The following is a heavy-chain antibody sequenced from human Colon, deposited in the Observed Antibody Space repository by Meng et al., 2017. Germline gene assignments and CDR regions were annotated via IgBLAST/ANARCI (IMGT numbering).Heavy chain of an antibody. CDR2: INHSGST. CDR1: CGSFSGYY. J-gene: IGHJ4*02. Sequence: VQLQTWGGGLLKPSETLSLTCAVYCGSFSGYYWSWIRQPPGKGLEWIGEINHSGSTNYNPSLKSRVTISVDTSKNQFSLKLSSVTAADTAVYYCARGWGYCSSTSCYFLDYWGQGTLVTVSS. D-gene: IGHD2-2*01. V-gene: IGHV4-34*01. CDR3: ARGWGYCSSTSCYFLDY.